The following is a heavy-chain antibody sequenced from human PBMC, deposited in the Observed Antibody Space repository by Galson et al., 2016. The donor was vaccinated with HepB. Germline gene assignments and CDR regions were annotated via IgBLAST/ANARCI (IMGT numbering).Heavy chain of an antibody. CDR1: GFTFNDYD. J-gene: IGHJ4*02. CDR3: ASGPHWNHAY. V-gene: IGHV3-13*01. CDR2: MRPAGDK. D-gene: IGHD1-1*01. Sequence: SLRLPCAISGFTFNDYDMHWVRQGTGESLEWVANMRPAGDKYYPGSVKGRFTVSRESAKNSFYLQMDSLRAGDSGVYYCASGPHWNHAYWGQGTLVTVSS.